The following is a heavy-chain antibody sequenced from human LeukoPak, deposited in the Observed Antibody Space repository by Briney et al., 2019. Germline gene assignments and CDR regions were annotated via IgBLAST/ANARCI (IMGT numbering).Heavy chain of an antibody. D-gene: IGHD2-15*01. J-gene: IGHJ4*02. Sequence: GGSLRLSCAAFEFTLSSYSMSWVRQAPGKGLEWVANINRDGSETNYVDSVKGRFTISRDKATDSLFLRMNSLRVEDTAVYYCARVSLGYCSGGTCYFQDHWGQGTLVTVSS. CDR3: ARVSLGYCSGGTCYFQDH. V-gene: IGHV3-7*04. CDR1: EFTLSSYS. CDR2: INRDGSET.